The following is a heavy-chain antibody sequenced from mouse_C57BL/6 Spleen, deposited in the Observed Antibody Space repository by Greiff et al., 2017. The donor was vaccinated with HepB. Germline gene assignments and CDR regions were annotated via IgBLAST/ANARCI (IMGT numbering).Heavy chain of an antibody. CDR2: ISSGSSTI. CDR1: GFTFSDYG. J-gene: IGHJ1*03. V-gene: IGHV5-17*01. D-gene: IGHD4-1*01. CDR3: ARNWERDWYFDV. Sequence: DVKLQESGGGLVKPGGSLKLSCAASGFTFSDYGMHWVRQAPEKGLEWVAYISSGSSTIYYADTEKGRFTISRDNAKNTLFLQMTSLRSEDTAMYYCARNWERDWYFDVWGTGTTVTVSS.